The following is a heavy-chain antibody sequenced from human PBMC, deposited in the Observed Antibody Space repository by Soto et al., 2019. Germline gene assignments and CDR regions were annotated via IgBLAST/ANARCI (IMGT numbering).Heavy chain of an antibody. CDR2: IIPILGIA. CDR3: ARGEYYYGTGAFFDS. D-gene: IGHD3-10*01. V-gene: IGHV1-69*02. CDR1: GGTFSSYT. J-gene: IGHJ4*02. Sequence: QVQLVQSGAEVKKPGSSVKVSCKASGGTFSSYTISWVRQAPGQGLEWMGRIIPILGIANYAQKFQGRVTITADKSTSTAYMELSRLRSEDTAVYYWARGEYYYGTGAFFDSWGQGTLVTVSS.